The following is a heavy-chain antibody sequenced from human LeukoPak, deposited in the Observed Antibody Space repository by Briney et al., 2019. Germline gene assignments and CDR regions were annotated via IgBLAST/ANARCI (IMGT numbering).Heavy chain of an antibody. Sequence: PGGSLRLSCAASGFTFSSYGMHWVRQAPGKGLEWVAFIRYDGSNKYYADSVEGRFTISRDNSKNTLYLQMNSLRAEDTAVYYCAKGVEYSSSSGGLTIDYWGQGTLVTVSS. CDR1: GFTFSSYG. D-gene: IGHD6-6*01. CDR2: IRYDGSNK. CDR3: AKGVEYSSSSGGLTIDY. V-gene: IGHV3-30*02. J-gene: IGHJ4*02.